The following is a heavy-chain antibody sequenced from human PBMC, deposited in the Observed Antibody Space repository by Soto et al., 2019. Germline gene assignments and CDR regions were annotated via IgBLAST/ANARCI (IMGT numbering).Heavy chain of an antibody. J-gene: IGHJ6*02. V-gene: IGHV3-21*01. D-gene: IGHD2-2*02. Sequence: GSLRLSCAASGFTFSSYSMNWVRQAPGKGLEWVSSISSSSSYIYYADSVKGRFTISRDNAKNSLYLQMNSLRAEDTAVYYCAREGEGVVVPAAIDYYYGMDVWGQGTTVTVSS. CDR2: ISSSSSYI. CDR3: AREGEGVVVPAAIDYYYGMDV. CDR1: GFTFSSYS.